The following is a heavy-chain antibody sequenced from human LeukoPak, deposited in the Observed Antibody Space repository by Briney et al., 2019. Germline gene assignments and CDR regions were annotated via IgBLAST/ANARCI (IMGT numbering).Heavy chain of an antibody. CDR2: ISWNSGSI. D-gene: IGHD3-22*01. J-gene: IGHJ4*02. CDR3: AKDPTYYYDSSGPPDY. V-gene: IGHV3-9*01. Sequence: GGSLRLSCAASGFTFDDYAMHWVRQAPGKGLEWVSGISWNSGSIGYADSVKGRFTISRDNAKNSLYLQMNSLRAEDTALYYCAKDPTYYYDSSGPPDYWGQGTLVTVSS. CDR1: GFTFDDYA.